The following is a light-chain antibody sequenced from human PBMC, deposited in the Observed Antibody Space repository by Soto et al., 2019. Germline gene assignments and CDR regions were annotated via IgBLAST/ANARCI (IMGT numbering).Light chain of an antibody. Sequence: EIVMTQSPVTLSVSPWERATLSCRASQGIKNYLAWFQQKPGQAPRLLVYGASTRATTIPARFSGSGSGTEFTLSISSLQSEDFAVYYCQQYGRSPQTFGQGTKVDIK. CDR3: QQYGRSPQT. CDR1: QGIKNY. CDR2: GAS. V-gene: IGKV3-15*01. J-gene: IGKJ1*01.